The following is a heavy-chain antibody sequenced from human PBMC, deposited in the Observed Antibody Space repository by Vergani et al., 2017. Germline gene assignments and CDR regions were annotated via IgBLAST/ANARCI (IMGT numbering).Heavy chain of an antibody. Sequence: QVQLQESGPGLVKPSQTLSLTCTVSGGSISSGSYYWSWIRQPAGKGLEWIGRIYTSGSTNYNPSLKSRVTISVDTSKNQFSLKLSSVNAADTAVYYCARESVLTDYYYMDVWGKGTTVTVSS. J-gene: IGHJ6*03. D-gene: IGHD1-14*01. CDR1: GGSISSGSYY. V-gene: IGHV4-61*02. CDR3: ARESVLTDYYYMDV. CDR2: IYTSGST.